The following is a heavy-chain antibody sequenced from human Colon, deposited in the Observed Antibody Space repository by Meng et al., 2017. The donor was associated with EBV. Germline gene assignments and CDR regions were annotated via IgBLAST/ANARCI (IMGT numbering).Heavy chain of an antibody. J-gene: IGHJ4*02. CDR3: ARVEVGITSGDY. D-gene: IGHD1-26*01. CDR2: ISAYNGNT. CDR1: GYTFTNYG. V-gene: IGHV1-18*01. Sequence: QARLVQSGGEVKKPGASVKVSRKASGYTFTNYGITWVRQAPGQGLEWMGWISAYNGNTNYAQTLQGRLTMTTDTSTSTAYMELRSLRSDDTAVYYCARVEVGITSGDYWGQGTLVTVSS.